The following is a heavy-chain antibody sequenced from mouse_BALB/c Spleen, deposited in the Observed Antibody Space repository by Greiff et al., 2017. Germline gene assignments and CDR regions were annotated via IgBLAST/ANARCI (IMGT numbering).Heavy chain of an antibody. J-gene: IGHJ1*01. Sequence: VQLQQSGTVLARPGASVKMSCKASGYTFTSYWMHWVKQRPGQGLEWIGAIYPGNSDTSYNQKFKGKAKLTAVTSTSTAYMELSSLTNEDSAVYYGTREGENYCGSSWYIDVWGAGTTVTVSS. CDR2: IYPGNSDT. V-gene: IGHV1-5*01. D-gene: IGHD1-1*01. CDR3: TREGENYCGSSWYIDV. CDR1: GYTFTSYW.